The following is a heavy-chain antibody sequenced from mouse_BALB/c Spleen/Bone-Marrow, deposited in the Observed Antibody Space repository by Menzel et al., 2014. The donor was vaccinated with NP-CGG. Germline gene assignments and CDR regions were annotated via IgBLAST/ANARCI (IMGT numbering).Heavy chain of an antibody. V-gene: IGHV1S81*02. D-gene: IGHD2-13*01. CDR1: GYTFTSYY. CDR3: TREGDSPFAY. CDR2: INPSNGGT. Sequence: QVQLQQSGAELVKPGASVKLSCKASGYTFTSYYMYWVKQRPGQGLEWIGEINPSNGGTNFNGKFKSKATLTVDKSSSTAYMQLSSLTSEDSAVYYCTREGDSPFAYWGQGTLVTVPA. J-gene: IGHJ3*01.